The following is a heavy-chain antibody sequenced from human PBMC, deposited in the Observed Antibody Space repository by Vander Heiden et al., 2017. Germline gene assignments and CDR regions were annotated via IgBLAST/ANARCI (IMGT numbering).Heavy chain of an antibody. D-gene: IGHD1-26*01. Sequence: EVQLLGSGGGLVQPGGSLRLSCAAAGFTLNNNAMSWVRQAPGKGLEWVSATSGSGGTTYYADSVKGRFTISRDNSKNTLYLQMNSLRAEDTAVYYCARVGGGSRFFDYWGQGTLVTVSS. CDR2: TSGSGGTT. V-gene: IGHV3-23*01. J-gene: IGHJ4*02. CDR3: ARVGGGSRFFDY. CDR1: GFTLNNNA.